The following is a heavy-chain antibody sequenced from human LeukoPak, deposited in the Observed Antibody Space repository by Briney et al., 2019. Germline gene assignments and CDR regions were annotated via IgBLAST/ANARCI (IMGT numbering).Heavy chain of an antibody. V-gene: IGHV3-33*08. J-gene: IGHJ6*02. D-gene: IGHD2-15*01. CDR2: VWYDGSNK. Sequence: PGGSLRLSCAASGFTFSSYGMHWVRQAPGKGLDWVAVVWYDGSNKYYADSVKGRFTISRDNSRDTVYLQMNSLRAEDTAVYYCARDTKSGGTIYGIDVWGQGTTVTVSS. CDR1: GFTFSSYG. CDR3: ARDTKSGGTIYGIDV.